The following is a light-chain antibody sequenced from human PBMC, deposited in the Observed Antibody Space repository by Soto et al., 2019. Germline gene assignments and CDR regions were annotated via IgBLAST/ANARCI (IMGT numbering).Light chain of an antibody. V-gene: IGKV3-15*01. CDR2: GAS. CDR1: QSVSSN. Sequence: ERVVKQARATLSVYKGERATRSCRASQSVSSNLAWYQQKPGQAPRLLIYGASTRATGIPARFSGSGSGTEFTLTISSLQSEDFAVYYCQQYNNWPRTFGQGTKVDIK. J-gene: IGKJ1*01. CDR3: QQYNNWPRT.